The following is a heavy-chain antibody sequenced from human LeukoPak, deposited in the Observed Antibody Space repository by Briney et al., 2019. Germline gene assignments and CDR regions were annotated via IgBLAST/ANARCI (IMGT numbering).Heavy chain of an antibody. CDR3: ARSGGYGWDY. V-gene: IGHV3-7*01. CDR2: IKPDGSEG. CDR1: GGSISSGDYY. Sequence: ETLSLTCTVSGGSISSGDYYWSWIRQAPGKGLEWVANIKPDGSEGYYLDSLKGRFTISRDNAKNSLYLEMTSLRVEDTAVYYCARSGGYGWDYWGQGALVTVSS. D-gene: IGHD5-12*01. J-gene: IGHJ4*02.